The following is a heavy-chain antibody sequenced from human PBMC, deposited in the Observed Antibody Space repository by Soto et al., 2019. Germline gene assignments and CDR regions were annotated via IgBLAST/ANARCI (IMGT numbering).Heavy chain of an antibody. CDR3: ATVGYCSSTSCQTRYYYYGMDV. J-gene: IGHJ6*02. CDR1: GFTFSDYY. D-gene: IGHD2-2*03. Sequence: PGGSLRLSCAASGFTFSDYYMSWIRQAPGKGLEWVSYISSSGSTIYYADSVKGRFTISRDNAKNSLLLQMNSLRAEDTAVYYCATVGYCSSTSCQTRYYYYGMDVWGQGTTVTVSS. CDR2: ISSSGSTI. V-gene: IGHV3-11*01.